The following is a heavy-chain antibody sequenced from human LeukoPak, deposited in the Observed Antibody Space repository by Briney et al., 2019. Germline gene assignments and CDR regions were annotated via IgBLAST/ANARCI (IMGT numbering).Heavy chain of an antibody. CDR3: ARQYADILTGYPIDY. Sequence: SETLSLTCTISGGSISSYYSSWIRQPPGRGLEWIGYIYYSWSTNYNPSLKSRVTISVNTSKNQFSLKLSSVLGVARAVFYCARQYADILTGYPIDYWGQGTLVTVSS. CDR1: GGSISSYY. CDR2: IYYSWST. D-gene: IGHD3-9*01. V-gene: IGHV4-59*08. J-gene: IGHJ4*02.